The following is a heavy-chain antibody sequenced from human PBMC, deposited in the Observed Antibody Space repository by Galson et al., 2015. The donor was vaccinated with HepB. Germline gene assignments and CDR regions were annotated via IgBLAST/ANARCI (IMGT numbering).Heavy chain of an antibody. D-gene: IGHD2-2*01. CDR2: ISYDGSNK. Sequence: SLRLSCAASGFTFSSYGMHWVRQAPGKGLEWVAVISYDGSNKYYADSVKGRFTISRDNSKNTLYLQMNSLRAEDTAVYYCAKEAGDIVVVPAADLYYFDYWGQGTLVTVSS. CDR1: GFTFSSYG. J-gene: IGHJ4*02. CDR3: AKEAGDIVVVPAADLYYFDY. V-gene: IGHV3-30*18.